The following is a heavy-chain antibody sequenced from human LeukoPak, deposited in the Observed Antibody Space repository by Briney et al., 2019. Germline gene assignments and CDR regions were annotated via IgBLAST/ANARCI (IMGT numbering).Heavy chain of an antibody. CDR1: GFTFSSYA. CDR3: AKKRVYDSSGYLDYYFDY. D-gene: IGHD3-22*01. V-gene: IGHV3-23*01. CDR2: ISGSGGST. Sequence: GGSLRLSCAASGFTFSSYAMSWVRQAPGKGLEWVSAISGSGGSTYYADSVKGRFTISRDNSKNTLYLQMNSLRAEDTAVYCCAKKRVYDSSGYLDYYFDYWGQGTLVTVSS. J-gene: IGHJ4*02.